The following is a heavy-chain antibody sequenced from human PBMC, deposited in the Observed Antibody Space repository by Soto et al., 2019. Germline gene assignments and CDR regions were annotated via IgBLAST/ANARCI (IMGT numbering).Heavy chain of an antibody. CDR2: LIPIVGTA. CDR3: ARGLRFVKWVRYYGMDV. CDR1: GGAFSSYA. D-gene: IGHD3-3*01. Sequence: SVKVSWEASGGAFSSYARSWVRQAPEQGLEWMGGLIPIVGTANYAQKFQGRVTITADESTRTAYIELGSLRSEDRAGYYCARGLRFVKWVRYYGMDVWGQGTTVTVSS. J-gene: IGHJ6*02. V-gene: IGHV1-69*13.